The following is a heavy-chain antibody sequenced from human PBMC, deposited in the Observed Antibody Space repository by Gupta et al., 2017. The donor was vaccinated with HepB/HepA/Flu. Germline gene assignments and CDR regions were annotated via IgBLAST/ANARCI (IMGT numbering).Heavy chain of an antibody. V-gene: IGHV4-39*01. CDR2: IYYSGST. CDR3: ARISMITFGGVIA. D-gene: IGHD3-16*02. Sequence: QLQLQESGPGLVTPSETLSLTCPVSGAPISSSSYYWGWIRQPRGKGLEWIGSIYYSGSTYENPSLKSRVTISVDTSKNQFSLKLSSVTAAETAVYYCARISMITFGGVIAWGQGTLVTVSS. CDR1: GAPISSSSYY. J-gene: IGHJ4*02.